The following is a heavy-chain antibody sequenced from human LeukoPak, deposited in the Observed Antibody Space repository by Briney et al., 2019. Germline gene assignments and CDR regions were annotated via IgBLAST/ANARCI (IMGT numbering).Heavy chain of an antibody. J-gene: IGHJ4*02. CDR1: GYTFTTYA. Sequence: ASVKVSCRASGYTFTTYAIHWVRQAPGQRLEWMGWINAGNGNTKYSQKFKGRVTITWDTSASTAYMELSSLGSEDTAVYYCAREGDSSGYPFDYWGQGTLVTVSS. V-gene: IGHV1-3*01. CDR3: AREGDSSGYPFDY. D-gene: IGHD3-22*01. CDR2: INAGNGNT.